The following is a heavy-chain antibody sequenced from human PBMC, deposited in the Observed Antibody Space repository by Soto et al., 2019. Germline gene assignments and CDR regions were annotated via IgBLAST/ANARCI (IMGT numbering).Heavy chain of an antibody. CDR1: GFSFNTRGVG. V-gene: IGHV2-5*02. Sequence: QITLKESGPSLIKPTQTFALTCTFSGFSFNTRGVGVAWIRQPPGKTLEWLAVIYWDNDRRYRPSLTDRLSITKDMSTKQVVLTMTNVDPVDTGTYYCAHLVPGPLSFAYWGQGALVTVSS. J-gene: IGHJ4*02. CDR3: AHLVPGPLSFAY. CDR2: IYWDNDR. D-gene: IGHD6-19*01.